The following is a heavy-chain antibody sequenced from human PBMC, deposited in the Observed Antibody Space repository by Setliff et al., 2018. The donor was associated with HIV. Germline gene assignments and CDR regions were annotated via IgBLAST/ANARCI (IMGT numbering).Heavy chain of an antibody. J-gene: IGHJ4*02. CDR2: IYSGGST. CDR1: GFTVSGYY. CDR3: ARVRRYNAALDY. D-gene: IGHD3-16*02. V-gene: IGHV3-66*02. Sequence: GGSLRLSCAASGFTVSGYYMAWVRQAPGKGLEWVSTIYSGGSTYHADSVKGRFTLSRDSSKNTLSLQMNSLRPEDAAVYYCARVRRYNAALDYWGQGTLVTVSS.